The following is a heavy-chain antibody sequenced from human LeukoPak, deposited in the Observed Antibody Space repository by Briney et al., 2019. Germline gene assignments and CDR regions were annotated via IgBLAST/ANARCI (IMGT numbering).Heavy chain of an antibody. V-gene: IGHV4-30-2*05. J-gene: IGHJ4*02. Sequence: SQTLSLTRAVSGGSISSGSYSWSWIRQPPGKGLEWIGYIYNSGSTYYNPSLKSRFTTSVDMSKNQFSLKLSSVTAADTAVYYCARAVGYSYGPDYWGQGTLVTVSS. CDR2: IYNSGST. CDR1: GGSISSGSYS. D-gene: IGHD5-18*01. CDR3: ARAVGYSYGPDY.